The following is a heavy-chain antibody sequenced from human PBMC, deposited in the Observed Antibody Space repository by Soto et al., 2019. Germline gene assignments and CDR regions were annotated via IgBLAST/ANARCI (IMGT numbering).Heavy chain of an antibody. CDR2: INPSSGDT. CDR1: GYIFTGYH. J-gene: IGHJ6*02. CDR3: ARDARGTRGFDEMDI. D-gene: IGHD3-9*01. V-gene: IGHV1-2*02. Sequence: ASVKVSCKASGYIFTGYHIHWVRQAPGRGLEWMGWINPSSGDTEYAQNFQGRVTMTRDTSFNLVYMEMSGLMSDDTAVYYCARDARGTRGFDEMDIWGQGTTVTVS.